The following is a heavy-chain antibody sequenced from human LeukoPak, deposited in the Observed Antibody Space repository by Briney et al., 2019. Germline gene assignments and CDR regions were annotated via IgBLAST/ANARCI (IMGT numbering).Heavy chain of an antibody. V-gene: IGHV3-53*01. Sequence: GGSLRLSCAASGFTVSTNYMSWVRQAPGKKLEWVSDIYSDDSTFYADSVKGRFTISRDNSKNTLYLQMNSLRAEDTAVYHCARYDFILISYFDLWGRGTLVTVSS. D-gene: IGHD3-3*01. CDR3: ARYDFILISYFDL. CDR1: GFTVSTNY. J-gene: IGHJ2*01. CDR2: IYSDDST.